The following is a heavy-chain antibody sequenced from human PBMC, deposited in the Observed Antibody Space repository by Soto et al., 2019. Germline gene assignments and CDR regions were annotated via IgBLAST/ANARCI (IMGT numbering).Heavy chain of an antibody. J-gene: IGHJ4*02. Sequence: QVQLVESGGGVVQPGRSLRLSGAAFGFTFSSYGMHWVRQAPGKGLEWVAVIWYDGSNKYYADSVKGRFTISRDNSKNTLYLQMNSLRAEDTAVYYCARVFAAMVDYWGQGTLVTVSS. D-gene: IGHD5-18*01. CDR3: ARVFAAMVDY. CDR1: GFTFSSYG. CDR2: IWYDGSNK. V-gene: IGHV3-33*01.